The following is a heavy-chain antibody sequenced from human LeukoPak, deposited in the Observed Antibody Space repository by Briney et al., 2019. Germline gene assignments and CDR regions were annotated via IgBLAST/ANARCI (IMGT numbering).Heavy chain of an antibody. D-gene: IGHD3-3*01. CDR2: ISSSGSTI. CDR3: ARDGPLRFLEWFLDY. J-gene: IGHJ4*02. Sequence: PGGSLRLSCAASGFTFSDYYMSWIRQAPGKGLEWVSYISSSGSTIYYADSVKGRFTISRDNAKNTLYLQMNSLRAEDTAVYYCARDGPLRFLEWFLDYWGQGTLVTVSS. CDR1: GFTFSDYY. V-gene: IGHV3-11*01.